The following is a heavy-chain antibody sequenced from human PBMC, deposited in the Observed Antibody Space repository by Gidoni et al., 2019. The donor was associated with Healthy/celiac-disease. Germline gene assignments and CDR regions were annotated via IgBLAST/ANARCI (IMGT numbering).Heavy chain of an antibody. V-gene: IGHV5-10-1*03. Sequence: EVQLVQSGAEVKKPGESLRISCKGSGYSFTSYWISWVRQMPGKGLEWMGRIDPSDSYTNYSPSFQGHVTISADKSISTAYLQWSSLKASDTAMYYCASRVTLHLPFYDSMSDAFDIWGQGTMVTVSS. CDR2: IDPSDSYT. J-gene: IGHJ3*02. D-gene: IGHD3-22*01. CDR1: GYSFTSYW. CDR3: ASRVTLHLPFYDSMSDAFDI.